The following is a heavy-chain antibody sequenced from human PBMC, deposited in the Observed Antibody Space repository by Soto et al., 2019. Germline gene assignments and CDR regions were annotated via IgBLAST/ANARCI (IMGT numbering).Heavy chain of an antibody. CDR1: GLSVSGDY. CDR2: TYSGGPT. Sequence: EVQLVQSGGDLVQPGVSLRLSCAASGLSVSGDYMTWVRQAPGKGMEWVSMTYSGGPTDYTDSVKGRFTISVDKSKTTLYLQMHSLRVGDTAVDYCASDYGDYGIVFHIRGQGTMVTVSS. J-gene: IGHJ3*02. CDR3: ASDYGDYGIVFHI. D-gene: IGHD4-17*01. V-gene: IGHV3-53*01.